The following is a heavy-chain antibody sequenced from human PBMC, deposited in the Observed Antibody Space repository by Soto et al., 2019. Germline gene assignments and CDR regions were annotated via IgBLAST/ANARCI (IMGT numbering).Heavy chain of an antibody. D-gene: IGHD6-25*01. J-gene: IGHJ4*02. CDR1: GFTFSSHV. Sequence: EVQLLESGGGLVQPGGSLRLSCAASGFTFSSHVMSWVRQAPGKGLEWVSGISTGGGSTDYADSVKGRFTISRDNSKNTLHLQMKSLRAGDTAVYYCARSREIIASAGSFDYWGQGTLVTVSS. V-gene: IGHV3-23*01. CDR2: ISTGGGST. CDR3: ARSREIIASAGSFDY.